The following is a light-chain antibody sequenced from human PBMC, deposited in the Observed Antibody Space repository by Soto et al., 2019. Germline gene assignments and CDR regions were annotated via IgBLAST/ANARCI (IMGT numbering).Light chain of an antibody. CDR1: SGSVSTNYY. J-gene: IGLJ3*02. CDR2: NTN. CDR3: VLYMGGGLNWV. V-gene: IGLV8-61*01. Sequence: QTVVTQEPSFSVSPGRTVTLTCGLSSGSVSTNYYPNWYQQTPGQAPRTLIYNTNTRSSGVPDRFSGSILGNKAALTITGARADDESDYYCVLYMGGGLNWVFGGGTKLTVL.